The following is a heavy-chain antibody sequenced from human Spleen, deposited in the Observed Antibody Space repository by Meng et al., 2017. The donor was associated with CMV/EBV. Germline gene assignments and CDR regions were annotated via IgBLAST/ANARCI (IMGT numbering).Heavy chain of an antibody. CDR2: INLDGSTR. CDR3: ARDPAFSSFDY. D-gene: IGHD3-3*02. V-gene: IGHV3-7*01. J-gene: IGHJ4*02. CDR1: GFTFRSYW. Sequence: GGSLRLSCAASGFTFRSYWKTWVSQAPGKGPEFVANINLDGSTRNYLGSVKGRFTISRDNAQASLYLQMNSLRPEDTAVYYCARDPAFSSFDYWGQGTLVTVSS.